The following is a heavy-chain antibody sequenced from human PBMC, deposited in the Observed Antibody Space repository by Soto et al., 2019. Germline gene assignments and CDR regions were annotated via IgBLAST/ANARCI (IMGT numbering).Heavy chain of an antibody. CDR3: AREATIAARLDS. CDR1: GGSLSSGGYY. D-gene: IGHD6-6*01. Sequence: ASDTLSLTCTVSGGSLSSGGYYWSLLRQPQGKGLEWIGYIYYSGSTYYNPSLKSRVNISVDTSKNQFSLKLSSVTAADTAVYYCAREATIAARLDSWGQGTLDTVSS. J-gene: IGHJ4*02. CDR2: IYYSGST. V-gene: IGHV4-30-4*02.